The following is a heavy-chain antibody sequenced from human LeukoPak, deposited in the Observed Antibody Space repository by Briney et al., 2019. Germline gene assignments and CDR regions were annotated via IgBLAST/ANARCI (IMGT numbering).Heavy chain of an antibody. J-gene: IGHJ5*02. Sequence: GGSLRLSCAASGFTFSSYAMSWVRQAPGKGLEWVSAISGSGGSTYYADSVKGRFTISRDNSKNTLYLQMNSLRSDDTAVYYCARDRVGATKGISNWFDPWGQGTLVTVSS. CDR2: ISGSGGST. V-gene: IGHV3-23*01. CDR1: GFTFSSYA. D-gene: IGHD1-26*01. CDR3: ARDRVGATKGISNWFDP.